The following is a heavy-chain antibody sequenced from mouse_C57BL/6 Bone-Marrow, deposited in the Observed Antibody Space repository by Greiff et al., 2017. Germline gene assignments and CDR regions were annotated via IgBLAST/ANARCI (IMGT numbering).Heavy chain of an antibody. D-gene: IGHD1-1*01. CDR3: ARGYYGSSFAWFAY. CDR1: GYTFTSYW. Sequence: VQLQQPGAELVKPGASVKFSCKASGYTFTSYWMHWVKQRPGQGLEWIGTIHTNSGSTNYNEKFKSKATLTVDKSPSTAYMQLSSLRSEDSAVYYCARGYYGSSFAWFAYWGQGTLVTVSA. V-gene: IGHV1-64*01. J-gene: IGHJ3*01. CDR2: IHTNSGST.